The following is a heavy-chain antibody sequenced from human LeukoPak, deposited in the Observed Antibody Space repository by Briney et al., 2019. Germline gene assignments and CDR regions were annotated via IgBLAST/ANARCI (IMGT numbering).Heavy chain of an antibody. V-gene: IGHV3-23*01. CDR3: TKAPAGPEYSSSWKFGYNWFDP. CDR1: GLTFSSYG. Sequence: TGGSLRLSCAASGLTFSSYGMSWVRQAPGKGLEWVSAIGGSGDKTYYADSVRGRFTISRDNSKNTLYLQMNSLRAEDTAIYYCTKAPAGPEYSSSWKFGYNWFDPWGQGTLVTVSS. D-gene: IGHD6-13*01. J-gene: IGHJ5*02. CDR2: IGGSGDKT.